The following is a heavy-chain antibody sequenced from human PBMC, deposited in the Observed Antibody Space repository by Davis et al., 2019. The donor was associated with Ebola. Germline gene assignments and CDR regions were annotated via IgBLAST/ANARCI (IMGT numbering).Heavy chain of an antibody. Sequence: AASVKVSCKASGYTFTGYYIHWVRQAPGQGLEWMGRINPNSGGTNYAQKFQGRVTMTRDTSISTAYMELSRLRSDDTAVYYCAREEGNTAMVYYYYGMDVWGKGTTVTVSS. V-gene: IGHV1-2*06. CDR3: AREEGNTAMVYYYYGMDV. CDR2: INPNSGGT. CDR1: GYTFTGYY. J-gene: IGHJ6*04. D-gene: IGHD5-18*01.